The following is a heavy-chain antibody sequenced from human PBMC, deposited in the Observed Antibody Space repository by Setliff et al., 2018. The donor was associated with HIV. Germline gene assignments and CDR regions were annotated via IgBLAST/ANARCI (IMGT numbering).Heavy chain of an antibody. CDR1: GGSVSSSTTYY. J-gene: IGHJ4*02. Sequence: SETLSLTCTVSGGSVSSSTTYYWGWIRQPPGKGLEWIGSMYYTGSSYYNPSLKSRVTISVDTSKNQFSLKVNSMTAADTAVYFCVRGPQWLVQKGRVYYFDYWGQGTLVTVSS. V-gene: IGHV4-39*02. CDR2: MYYTGSS. D-gene: IGHD6-19*01. CDR3: VRGPQWLVQKGRVYYFDY.